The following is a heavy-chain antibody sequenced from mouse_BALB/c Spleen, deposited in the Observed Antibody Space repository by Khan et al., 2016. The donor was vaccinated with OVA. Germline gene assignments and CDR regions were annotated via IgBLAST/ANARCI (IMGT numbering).Heavy chain of an antibody. CDR3: VRDGAEHRNDGVFAY. D-gene: IGHD2-14*01. Sequence: VQLQQSGAELARPGASVKMSCKASGYTFTSYTIHWIKLRPGQGLEWIGFINPSNGYSNYNQKFKDKVTLTADKSSTTAYMQLSSLTSDDSAVFIYVRDGAEHRNDGVFAYWGLGTLVTVSA. CDR2: INPSNGYS. V-gene: IGHV1-4*01. J-gene: IGHJ3*01. CDR1: GYTFTSYT.